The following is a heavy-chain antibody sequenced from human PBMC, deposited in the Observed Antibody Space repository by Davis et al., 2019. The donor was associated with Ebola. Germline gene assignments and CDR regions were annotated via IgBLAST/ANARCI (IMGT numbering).Heavy chain of an antibody. V-gene: IGHV1-18*04. CDR2: INPHNGNT. J-gene: IGHJ4*02. CDR3: ARAQFPTTSDH. D-gene: IGHD1-1*01. Sequence: ASVKVSCKASGYTFTSYGITWVRQAPGQGLEWMGWINPHNGNTNYAQNVQGRVTMTTDTPTSTAYMEVGSLRSDDTAVYYCARAQFPTTSDHWGQGTLVTVSS. CDR1: GYTFTSYG.